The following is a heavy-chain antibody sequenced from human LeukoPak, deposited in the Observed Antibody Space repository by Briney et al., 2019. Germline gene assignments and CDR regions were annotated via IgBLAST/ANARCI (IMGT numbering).Heavy chain of an antibody. CDR3: ARGHTLGGYYKQKYYYYGMDV. D-gene: IGHD3-9*01. CDR2: ISHSGST. J-gene: IGHJ6*02. V-gene: IGHV4-34*01. CDR1: GGSLSGNF. Sequence: SETLSPTCAVYGGSLSGNFWSWIRQPPGKGLEWIGEISHSGSTNYSPSLKSRLTISVDTSKNQFSLRLSYVTAADTAVYYCARGHTLGGYYKQKYYYYGMDVWGQGTTVTVSS.